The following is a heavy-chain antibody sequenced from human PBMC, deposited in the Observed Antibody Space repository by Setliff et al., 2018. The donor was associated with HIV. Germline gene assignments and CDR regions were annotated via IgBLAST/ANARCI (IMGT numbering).Heavy chain of an antibody. CDR3: AKGDGSYLDW. J-gene: IGHJ4*02. V-gene: IGHV4-39*07. Sequence: SETLSLTCTVSGGSMSSTIYYWGWIRQPPGKGLTWIGSIYYTGGTYYNPSLKSRVTISVDMSKNQFSLKLSSVTAADTAVYYCAKGDGSYLDWWGQGTLVTVSS. CDR2: IYYTGGT. CDR1: GGSMSSTIYY. D-gene: IGHD1-26*01.